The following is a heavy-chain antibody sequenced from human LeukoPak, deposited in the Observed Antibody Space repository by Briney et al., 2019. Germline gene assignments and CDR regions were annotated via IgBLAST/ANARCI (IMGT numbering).Heavy chain of an antibody. Sequence: VASVTVSCKASGYTFTSYGISWVRQAPGQGLEWMGWISAYNGNTNYAQKLQGRVTMTTDTSTSTAYMELRSLRSDDTAVYYCARVVVVPTDKYNFDYWGQGTLVTVSS. V-gene: IGHV1-18*01. CDR1: GYTFTSYG. CDR2: ISAYNGNT. D-gene: IGHD2-2*01. CDR3: ARVVVVPTDKYNFDY. J-gene: IGHJ4*02.